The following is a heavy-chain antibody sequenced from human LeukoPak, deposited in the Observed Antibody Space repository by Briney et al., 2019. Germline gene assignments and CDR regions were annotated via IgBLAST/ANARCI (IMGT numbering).Heavy chain of an antibody. CDR1: GYXXXSYW. CDR2: IYPGDSDT. V-gene: IGHV5-51*01. CDR3: ARQEAGLDY. J-gene: IGHJ4*02. D-gene: IGHD3-10*01. Sequence: GYXXXSYWIGWVRQLPGKGLEWMGIIYPGDSDTRYSPSFQGQVTISADKSISTAYLQWSSLKASDTAIYYCARQEAGLDYWGQGTLVTVSS.